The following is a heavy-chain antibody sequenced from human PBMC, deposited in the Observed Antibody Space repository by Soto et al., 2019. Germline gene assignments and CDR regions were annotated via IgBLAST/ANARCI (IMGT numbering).Heavy chain of an antibody. V-gene: IGHV1-2*04. CDR3: ARDLGYCSGGSCYSLYYFDY. CDR2: INPNSGGT. J-gene: IGHJ4*02. D-gene: IGHD2-15*01. CDR1: GYTFTGYY. Sequence: ASVKVSCKASGYTFTGYYMHWVRQAPGQGLEWMGWINPNSGGTNYAQKFQGCVTMTRDTSISTAYMELSRLRSDDTAVYYCARDLGYCSGGSCYSLYYFDYWGQGTLVTVSS.